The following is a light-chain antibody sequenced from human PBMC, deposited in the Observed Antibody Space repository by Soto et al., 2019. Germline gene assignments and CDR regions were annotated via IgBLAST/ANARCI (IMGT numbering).Light chain of an antibody. CDR2: GAS. CDR1: QSVSSN. V-gene: IGKV3-15*01. J-gene: IGKJ1*01. Sequence: EIVMTQSPGTLSLSPGEGATLSCRASQSVSSNLAWYQQKPGQAPRLLIYGASTRATGIPARFSGSGSGTEFTLTISSLQSEDFAVYYCQQYNNWPRTFGQGTKVAIK. CDR3: QQYNNWPRT.